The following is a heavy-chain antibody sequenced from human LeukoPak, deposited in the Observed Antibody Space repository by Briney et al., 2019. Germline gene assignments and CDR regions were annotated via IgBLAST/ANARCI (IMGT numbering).Heavy chain of an antibody. CDR2: IYTSGST. D-gene: IGHD6-6*01. V-gene: IGHV4-61*02. CDR3: AREKSSGWYSSSSVYSYYYMDV. CDR1: GGSISSGSYY. Sequence: SQTLSLTCTVSGGSISSGSYYWSWIRQPAGKGLEWIGRIYTSGSTNYNPSLKSRVTISVDTSKNQFSLKLSSVTAADTAVYYCAREKSSGWYSSSSVYSYYYMDVWGKGTTVTVSS. J-gene: IGHJ6*03.